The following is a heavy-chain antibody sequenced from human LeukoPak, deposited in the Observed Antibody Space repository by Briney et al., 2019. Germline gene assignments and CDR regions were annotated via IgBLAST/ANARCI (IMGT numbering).Heavy chain of an antibody. CDR2: ISGNSGSI. V-gene: IGHV3-9*01. CDR3: AEDISGDYVSAPYFEY. Sequence: GGSLRLSCAASGFTFYDYAMHWVRQAPGKGLEGVSDISGNSGSIGYADSVRGRFTIATDNAKNSLYLQINSPSAEATALYYCAEDISGDYVSAPYFEYWGQGTLVTVSS. CDR1: GFTFYDYA. D-gene: IGHD4-17*01. J-gene: IGHJ4*02.